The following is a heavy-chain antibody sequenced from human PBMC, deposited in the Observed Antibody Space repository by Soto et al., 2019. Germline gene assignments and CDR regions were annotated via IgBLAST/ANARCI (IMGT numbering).Heavy chain of an antibody. CDR3: ARERYSYGPYYFDY. Sequence: GSLRLSGAASGFTLSDYYMSWIRQAPGKGLEWVSSITSSGSTTYYTDSVKGRFTISRDNAKNSLYLQMNSLRAEDTAVYYCARERYSYGPYYFDYWGQGTLVTV. CDR1: GFTLSDYY. V-gene: IGHV3-11*01. D-gene: IGHD5-18*01. J-gene: IGHJ4*02. CDR2: ITSSGSTT.